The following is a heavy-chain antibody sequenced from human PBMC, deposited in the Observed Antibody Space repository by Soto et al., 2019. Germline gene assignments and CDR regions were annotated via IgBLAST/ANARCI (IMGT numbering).Heavy chain of an antibody. Sequence: PGGSLRLSCAASGFAFSDYFMTWILQAPGKGLESVSYITSSGSPIYYADSVKGRFTISRDNAKNSLFLQMNSLRVDDTAVYFCARVGVYFGETSDAWGPGILVTVSS. CDR2: ITSSGSPI. J-gene: IGHJ5*02. V-gene: IGHV3-11*01. CDR3: ARVGVYFGETSDA. D-gene: IGHD3-10*01. CDR1: GFAFSDYF.